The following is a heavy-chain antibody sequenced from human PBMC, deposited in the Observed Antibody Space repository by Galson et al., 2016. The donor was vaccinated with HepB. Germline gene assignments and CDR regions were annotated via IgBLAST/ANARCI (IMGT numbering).Heavy chain of an antibody. V-gene: IGHV3-21*01. J-gene: IGHJ4*02. CDR3: ARAVSWDYGDYAGY. CDR2: ISSSSSYI. Sequence: SLRLSCAASGFTFSSYSMNWVRQAPGTGLEWVSCISSSSSYIYYGDSVRGRITISRDNAKNSLYLQMNSLRAEDTAVYYCARAVSWDYGDYAGYWGQGTLVTVSS. CDR1: GFTFSSYS. D-gene: IGHD4-17*01.